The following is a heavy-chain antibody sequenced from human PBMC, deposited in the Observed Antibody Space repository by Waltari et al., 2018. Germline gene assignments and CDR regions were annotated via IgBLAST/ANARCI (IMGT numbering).Heavy chain of an antibody. CDR1: GFPFSSSS. V-gene: IGHV3-21*01. D-gene: IGHD5-12*01. J-gene: IGHJ4*02. Sequence: EVQLVESGGGLVKPGGSLRLSCAASGFPFSSSSMTWVPQAPGKGLEWVSSISSSSSYIYYADSVKGRCTISRDNAKNSRYLQMNSLRAEDTAVYYCARVGVGRWLQTYYFDYWGQGTLVTVSS. CDR3: ARVGVGRWLQTYYFDY. CDR2: ISSSSSYI.